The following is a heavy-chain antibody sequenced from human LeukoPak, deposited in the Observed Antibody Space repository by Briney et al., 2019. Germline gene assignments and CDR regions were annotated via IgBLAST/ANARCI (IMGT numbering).Heavy chain of an antibody. CDR3: ARDRYDYVWGSYQTGGDY. V-gene: IGHV3-21*01. CDR1: GFTFSSYS. Sequence: PGGSLRLSCAASGFTFSSYSMNWVRQAPGKGLEWVSSISSSSYIYYADSVKGRFTISRDNAKNSLYLQMNSLRAEDTAVYYCARDRYDYVWGSYQTGGDYWGQGTLVTVSS. J-gene: IGHJ4*02. CDR2: ISSSSYI. D-gene: IGHD3-16*02.